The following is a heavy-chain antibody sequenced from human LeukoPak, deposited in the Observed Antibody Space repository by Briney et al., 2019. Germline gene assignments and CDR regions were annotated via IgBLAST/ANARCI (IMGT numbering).Heavy chain of an antibody. CDR3: ARGRDGNGFDY. CDR1: GGSISSGGYS. J-gene: IGHJ4*02. V-gene: IGHV4-30-4*07. CDR2: IYYSGST. Sequence: PSETLSLTCAVSGGSISSGGYSWSWIRQPPGKGLEWIGYIYYSGSTYYNPSLKSRVTISVDTSKNQFSLKLSSVTAADTAVYYCARGRDGNGFDYWGQGTLVTVSS. D-gene: IGHD5-24*01.